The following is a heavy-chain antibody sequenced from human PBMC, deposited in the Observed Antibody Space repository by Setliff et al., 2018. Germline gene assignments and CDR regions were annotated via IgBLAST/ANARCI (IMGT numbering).Heavy chain of an antibody. CDR3: XRDAGDGYGVDAYAGGGFDF. D-gene: IGHD4-17*01. CDR1: GSAISSGHY. J-gene: IGHJ3*01. V-gene: IGHV4-38-2*01. Sequence: SETLSLTCAVSGSAISSGHYWGWIRQPPGKGLEWIGSFRPSGKTYYNPSLNSRVTISVXXSKKQXXXXXXXXXXXXXAVXYXXRDAGDGYGVDAYAGGGFDFWGQGTMVT. CDR2: FRPSGKT.